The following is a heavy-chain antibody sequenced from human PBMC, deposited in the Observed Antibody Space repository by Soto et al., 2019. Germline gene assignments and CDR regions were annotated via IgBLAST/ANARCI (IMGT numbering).Heavy chain of an antibody. J-gene: IGHJ4*02. CDR2: INPILSMS. D-gene: IGHD3-10*01. CDR3: ASSYGSGYRAFDY. V-gene: IGHV1-69*02. Sequence: QVQLVQSGAEVRKPGSSVKVSCKASGDTFSFYSINWVRQAPGLGLEWMGRINPILSMSNYAQRFQGRVTMTEDKSTSTAYMELGGLRSEATAIYYCASSYGSGYRAFDYWGQGALVTVSS. CDR1: GDTFSFYS.